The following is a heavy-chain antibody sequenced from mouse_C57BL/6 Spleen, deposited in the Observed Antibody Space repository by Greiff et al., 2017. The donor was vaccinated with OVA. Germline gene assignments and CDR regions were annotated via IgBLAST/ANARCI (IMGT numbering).Heavy chain of an antibody. CDR3: TRSWGVVATDFDY. D-gene: IGHD1-1*01. Sequence: QVQLQQSGAELVRPGASVTLSCKASGYTFTDYEMHWVKQTPVHGLEWIGAIDPETGGTAYNQKFKGKAILTADKSSSTAYMELRSLTSEDSAVYYCTRSWGVVATDFDYWGQGTTLTVSS. V-gene: IGHV1-15*01. J-gene: IGHJ2*01. CDR1: GYTFTDYE. CDR2: IDPETGGT.